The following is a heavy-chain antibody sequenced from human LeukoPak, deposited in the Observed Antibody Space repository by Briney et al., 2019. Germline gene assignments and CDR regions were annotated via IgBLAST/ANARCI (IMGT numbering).Heavy chain of an antibody. CDR3: ARDLPFTIFFGVASYYYYGMDV. V-gene: IGHV3-30*03. CDR1: GFTFSSYG. CDR2: ISYDGSNK. J-gene: IGHJ6*02. D-gene: IGHD3-9*01. Sequence: GGSLRLSCAASGFTFSSYGMHWVRQAPGKGLEWVAVISYDGSNKYYADSVKGRFTISRDNSKNTLYLQMNSLRAEDTAVYYCARDLPFTIFFGVASYYYYGMDVWGQGTTVTVSS.